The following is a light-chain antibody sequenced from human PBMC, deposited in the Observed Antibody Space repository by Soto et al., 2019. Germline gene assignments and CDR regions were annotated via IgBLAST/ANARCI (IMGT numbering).Light chain of an antibody. CDR1: SSDIGDYNY. J-gene: IGLJ2*01. V-gene: IGLV2-14*01. CDR3: SSSTSTTTLL. CDR2: AAS. Sequence: QSALTQPASVSGSPGQSITISCTGTSSDIGDYNYVSWYQHHPGNAPKLIIYAASNRPPGVSNRFSGSKSGNTASLTISGLPAEDEAEYYCSSSTSTTTLLFGGGTKLTVL.